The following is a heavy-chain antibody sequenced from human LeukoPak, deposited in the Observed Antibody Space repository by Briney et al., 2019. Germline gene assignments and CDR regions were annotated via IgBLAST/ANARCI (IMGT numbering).Heavy chain of an antibody. Sequence: GASVKVSCKASGYTFTGYYMHWVRQAPGQGLEWMGWISADNGNTKYAQKLQGRVTMTTDTSTYTAYMDLRSLRSDDTAVYYCARDFGTQSVFRFFDPLLWGQGTLVTVSS. CDR1: GYTFTGYY. J-gene: IGHJ4*02. D-gene: IGHD3-9*01. CDR2: ISADNGNT. CDR3: ARDFGTQSVFRFFDPLL. V-gene: IGHV1-18*04.